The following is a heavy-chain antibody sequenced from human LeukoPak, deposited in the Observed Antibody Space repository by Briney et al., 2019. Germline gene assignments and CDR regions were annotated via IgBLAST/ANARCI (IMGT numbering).Heavy chain of an antibody. CDR2: ISGSGGTT. CDR3: AKDGYQVTVTKVDY. CDR1: GFTFSSYV. Sequence: GGSLRLSCAASGFTFSSYVMSWVRQAPGKGLEWVSGISGSGGTTYYADSVKGRFTISRDNSKNTLYLEMNSLRADDTAVYYCAKDGYQVTVTKVDYWGQGTLVTVSS. V-gene: IGHV3-23*01. J-gene: IGHJ4*02. D-gene: IGHD4-17*01.